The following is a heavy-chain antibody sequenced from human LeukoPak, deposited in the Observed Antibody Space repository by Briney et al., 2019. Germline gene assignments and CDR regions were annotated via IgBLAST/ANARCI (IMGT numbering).Heavy chain of an antibody. CDR1: GFTFDDYA. CDR2: ISSNIATI. Sequence: YLRLSCAASGFTFDDYAMHWVRQAPRKGLEWVSGISSNIATIGFADSVKGRFTISRDNAKNSLYLQMNSLRAEDTALYYCAKVSTFTGSSTDVWGKGTTVSVSS. D-gene: IGHD2/OR15-2a*01. CDR3: AKVSTFTGSSTDV. V-gene: IGHV3-9*01. J-gene: IGHJ6*04.